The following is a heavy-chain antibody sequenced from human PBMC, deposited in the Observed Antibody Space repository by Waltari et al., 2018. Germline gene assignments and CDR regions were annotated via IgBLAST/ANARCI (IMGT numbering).Heavy chain of an antibody. V-gene: IGHV1-69*15. CDR2: ICPIFGTA. CDR1: GGTFSSYA. CDR3: ARDKGAFYDSSGYYGGPDY. J-gene: IGHJ4*02. D-gene: IGHD3-22*01. Sequence: QVQLVQSGAEVKKPGSSVKVSCKASGGTFSSYAISWVRQAPGQGLEWMGRICPIFGTANYAQKCQGRVTITADESKSTAYMELSSLRSEDTAVYYCARDKGAFYDSSGYYGGPDYWGQGTLVTVSS.